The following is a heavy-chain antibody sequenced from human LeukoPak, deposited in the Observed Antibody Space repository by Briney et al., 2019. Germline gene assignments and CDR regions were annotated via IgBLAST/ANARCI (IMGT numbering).Heavy chain of an antibody. D-gene: IGHD6-19*01. J-gene: IGHJ6*03. CDR3: ARGAIAVAGLYYYYMDV. Sequence: GGSLRLSCAASGFTLSSYWMHWVRQAPGKGLEWVSGINWNGGSTGYADSVKGRFTISRDNAKNSLYLQMNSLRAEDTALYYCARGAIAVAGLYYYYMDVWGKGTTVTISS. V-gene: IGHV3-20*04. CDR2: INWNGGST. CDR1: GFTLSSYW.